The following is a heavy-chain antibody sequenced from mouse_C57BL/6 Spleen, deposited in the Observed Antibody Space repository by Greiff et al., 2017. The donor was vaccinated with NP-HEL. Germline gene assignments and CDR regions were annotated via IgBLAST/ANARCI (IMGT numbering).Heavy chain of an antibody. Sequence: QVQLQQSGAELVKPGASVKLSCKASGYTFTEYTIHWVKQRSGQGLEWIGWFYPGSGSIKYNEKFKDKARFTADKSSSTYYMELSRLTSEDSAVYFCARHEEKAQGYYGSRCPNAMDYWGQGTSVTVSS. J-gene: IGHJ4*01. V-gene: IGHV1-62-2*01. CDR2: FYPGSGSI. CDR3: ARHEEKAQGYYGSRCPNAMDY. D-gene: IGHD1-1*01. CDR1: GYTFTEYT.